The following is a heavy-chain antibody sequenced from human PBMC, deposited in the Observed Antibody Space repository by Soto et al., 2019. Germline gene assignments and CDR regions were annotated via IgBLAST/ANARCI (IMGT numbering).Heavy chain of an antibody. V-gene: IGHV1-3*01. J-gene: IGHJ4*02. CDR1: GYTFTSYA. D-gene: IGHD6-19*01. Sequence: ASVKVSCKASGYTFTSYAMHWVRQAPGQRLEWMGWINAGNGNTKYSQKFQGRVTITRDTSASTAYMELSSLRSEDTDVYYCARAVAVAADFDYWGQGTLVTVSS. CDR2: INAGNGNT. CDR3: ARAVAVAADFDY.